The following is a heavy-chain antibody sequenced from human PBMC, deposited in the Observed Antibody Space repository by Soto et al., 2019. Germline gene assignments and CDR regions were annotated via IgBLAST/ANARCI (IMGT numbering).Heavy chain of an antibody. CDR1: GFTFSSYA. D-gene: IGHD3-22*01. V-gene: IGHV3-23*01. CDR2: ISDSGGST. CDR3: AKDRSGGYYFFDF. J-gene: IGHJ4*02. Sequence: GGSLSLSCAASGFTFSSYAMSWVRQAPGKGLEWVPAISDSGGSTYYADSVKGRFTISRDNSKNTLYLQMNTLSAEDTAVYYCAKDRSGGYYFFDFWGQGTPVTRLL.